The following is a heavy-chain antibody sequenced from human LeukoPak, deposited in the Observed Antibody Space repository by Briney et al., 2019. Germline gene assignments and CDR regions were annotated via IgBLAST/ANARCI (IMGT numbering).Heavy chain of an antibody. V-gene: IGHV3-23*01. Sequence: PGGSLRLSCAASGFTFSSYAMSWVRQAPGRGVEWVSAISGSGGRTYYADSVKGRFTISRDNSKNTLYLQMNSLRAEDTAVYYCAKDKRYRGANWFDPWGQGTLVTVSS. J-gene: IGHJ5*02. CDR2: ISGSGGRT. CDR3: AKDKRYRGANWFDP. CDR1: GFTFSSYA. D-gene: IGHD3-9*01.